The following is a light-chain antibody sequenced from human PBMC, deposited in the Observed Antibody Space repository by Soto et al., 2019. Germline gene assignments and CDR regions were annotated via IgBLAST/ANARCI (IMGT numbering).Light chain of an antibody. CDR1: TGAVTSGHY. V-gene: IGLV7-46*01. CDR3: LLAYNGPDV. Sequence: QAVVTQEPSLTVSPGGTITLTCGSSTGAVTSGHYPYWVQQKPGQAPRTLIYDTSNKHSWTPARFSGSLLGGKAALTLSGAQPDDEADDYCLLAYNGPDVFGSGTKLTVL. J-gene: IGLJ1*01. CDR2: DTS.